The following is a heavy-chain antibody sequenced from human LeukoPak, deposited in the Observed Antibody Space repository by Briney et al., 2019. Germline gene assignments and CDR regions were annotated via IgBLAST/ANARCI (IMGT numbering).Heavy chain of an antibody. CDR3: ARDWFLGAFDI. CDR1: GFTFSSYG. Sequence: GGSLRLSCAASGFTFSSYGMHWVRQAPGKGLEWVAVISYDGTNKDYADSVKGRFTISRDNSKNTLYLQMNSLRAEDTAVYYCARDWFLGAFDIWGQGTMVTVSS. V-gene: IGHV3-30*03. D-gene: IGHD2/OR15-2a*01. CDR2: ISYDGTNK. J-gene: IGHJ3*02.